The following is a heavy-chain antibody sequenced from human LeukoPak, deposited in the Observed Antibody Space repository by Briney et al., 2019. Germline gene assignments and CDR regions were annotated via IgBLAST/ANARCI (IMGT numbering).Heavy chain of an antibody. J-gene: IGHJ4*02. Sequence: TGGSLRLSCAASGFTFSSYAMSWVRQAPGKGLEWVSAISGSGGSTYYADSVKGRFTISRDNAKNSLYLQMNSLRAEDTAVYYCARDVSRRFDYWGRGTLVTVSS. V-gene: IGHV3-23*01. CDR1: GFTFSSYA. CDR2: ISGSGGST. CDR3: ARDVSRRFDY. D-gene: IGHD2-8*01.